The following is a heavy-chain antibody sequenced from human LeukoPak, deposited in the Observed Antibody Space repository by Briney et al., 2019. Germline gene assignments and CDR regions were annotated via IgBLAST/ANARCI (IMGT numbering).Heavy chain of an antibody. CDR2: LHTSGST. CDR1: GGSISSYY. J-gene: IGHJ4*02. CDR3: ARGGSSGYYYG. D-gene: IGHD3-22*01. Sequence: SETLSLTCTVSGGSISSYYWSWIRQPAGKGLEGIGRLHTSGSTNYNPSLKSRVTMSVDTSKNQFTLKLTSVTAADAAVYYCARGGSSGYYYGWGQGTLVTVSS. V-gene: IGHV4-4*07.